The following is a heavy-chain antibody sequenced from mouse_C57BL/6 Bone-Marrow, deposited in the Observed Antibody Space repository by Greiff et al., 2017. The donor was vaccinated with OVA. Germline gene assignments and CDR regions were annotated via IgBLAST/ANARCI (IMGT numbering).Heavy chain of an antibody. D-gene: IGHD1-1*01. J-gene: IGHJ2*01. Sequence: QVHVKQPGAELVMPGASVKLSCKASGYTFTSYWMHWVKQRPGQGLEWIGEIDPSDSYTNYNQKFKGKSTLTVDKSSSTAYMQLSSLTSEDSAVYYCARLRSLYYGVAPGYFDYWGQGTTLTVSS. CDR1: GYTFTSYW. CDR2: IDPSDSYT. V-gene: IGHV1-69*01. CDR3: ARLRSLYYGVAPGYFDY.